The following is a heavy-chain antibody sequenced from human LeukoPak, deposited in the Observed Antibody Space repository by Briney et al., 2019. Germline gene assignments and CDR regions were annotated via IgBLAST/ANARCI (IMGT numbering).Heavy chain of an antibody. CDR1: GGSISSSSYY. CDR2: IYTSGST. V-gene: IGHV4-61*02. Sequence: PSETLSLTCTVSGGSISSSSYYWSWIRQPAGKGLEWIGRIYTSGSTNYNPSLKSRVTMSVDTSKNQFSLKLSSVTAADTAVYYCARLDRIAAAGQLYNWFDPWGQGTLVTVSS. D-gene: IGHD6-13*01. CDR3: ARLDRIAAAGQLYNWFDP. J-gene: IGHJ5*02.